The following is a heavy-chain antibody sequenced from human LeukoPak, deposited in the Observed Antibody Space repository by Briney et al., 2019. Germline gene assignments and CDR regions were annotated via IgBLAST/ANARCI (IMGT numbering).Heavy chain of an antibody. CDR3: ARSVAASRDY. CDR1: GFTFDDYG. V-gene: IGHV3-20*04. D-gene: IGHD2-15*01. CDR2: INWNGGST. J-gene: IGHJ4*02. Sequence: GGSLRLSCAASGFTFDDYGMSWVRQAPRKGLEWVSGINWNGGSTGYADSVKGRFTISRDNAKNSLYPQMNSLRAEDTALYYCARSVAASRDYWGQGTLVTVSS.